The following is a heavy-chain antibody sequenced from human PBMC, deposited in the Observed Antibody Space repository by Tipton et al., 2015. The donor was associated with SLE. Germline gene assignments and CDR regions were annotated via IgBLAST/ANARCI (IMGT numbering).Heavy chain of an antibody. CDR2: ISWNSGSI. V-gene: IGHV3-9*01. D-gene: IGHD6-19*01. J-gene: IGHJ4*02. CDR1: GFTFDDYA. CDR3: ARDGGLAYFDS. Sequence: RSLRLSCAASGFTFDDYAMHWVRQAPGKGLEWVSGISWNSGSIGYADSVKGRFTISRDNAKNSLYLQMNSLRAEDTAVYYCARDGGLAYFDSWGQGTLVTVSS.